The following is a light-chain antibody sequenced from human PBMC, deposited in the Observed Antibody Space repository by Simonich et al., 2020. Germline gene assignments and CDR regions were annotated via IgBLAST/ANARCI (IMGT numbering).Light chain of an antibody. CDR2: GAS. CDR1: QSVSSN. Sequence: EIVMTQSPATLSVSPGERATLSCRASQSVSSNLAWSQQKPGQAPGLLIYGASTRATGIPARFSGSGSGTEFTLTISSMQSEDFAVYYCQQYNNWPLTFGGGTKVEIK. J-gene: IGKJ4*01. CDR3: QQYNNWPLT. V-gene: IGKV3-15*01.